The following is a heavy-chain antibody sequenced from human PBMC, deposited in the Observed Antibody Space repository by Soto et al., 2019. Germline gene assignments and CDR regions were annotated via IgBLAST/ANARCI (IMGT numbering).Heavy chain of an antibody. CDR3: ARGTDTWFCDL. Sequence: QVQLQESGPGLVKPSQTLSLTCTVSGGSISSGGYYWSWIRQHPGKGLEWIGYIHESGSTYYKASLKIRVTISIDTSKNQLSLKLTSVTAADTAVYYCARGTDTWFCDLWGRGTLVTVSS. CDR2: IHESGST. V-gene: IGHV4-31*03. D-gene: IGHD3-9*01. J-gene: IGHJ2*01. CDR1: GGSISSGGYY.